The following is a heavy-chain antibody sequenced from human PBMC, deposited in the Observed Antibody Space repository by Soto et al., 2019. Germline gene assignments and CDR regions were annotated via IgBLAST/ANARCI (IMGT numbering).Heavy chain of an antibody. CDR3: ARGEGLGSSSSVWYYYYMDV. J-gene: IGHJ6*03. V-gene: IGHV4-31*03. CDR1: GGSISSGGYY. Sequence: QVQLQESGPGLVKPSQTLSLTCTVSGGSISSGGYYWSWIRQHPGKGLEWIGYIYYSGSTYYNPSLKSRVTISVDTSKNQFSLELSSVTAADTAVYYCARGEGLGSSSSVWYYYYMDVWGKGTTVTVSS. CDR2: IYYSGST. D-gene: IGHD6-6*01.